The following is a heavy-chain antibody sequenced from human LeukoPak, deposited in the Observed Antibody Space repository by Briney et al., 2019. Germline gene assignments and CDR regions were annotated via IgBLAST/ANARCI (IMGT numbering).Heavy chain of an antibody. D-gene: IGHD1-1*01. CDR2: MNPNSGNT. V-gene: IGHV1-8*03. J-gene: IGHJ4*02. CDR1: GYTFTSYD. Sequence: ASVKVSCKASGYTFTSYDINWVRQATGQGLEWMGWMNPNSGNTGYAQKFQGRVTITRNTSISTAYMELSSLRSDDTALYHCARASGMAPTGNFDYWGQGTLVTVSS. CDR3: ARASGMAPTGNFDY.